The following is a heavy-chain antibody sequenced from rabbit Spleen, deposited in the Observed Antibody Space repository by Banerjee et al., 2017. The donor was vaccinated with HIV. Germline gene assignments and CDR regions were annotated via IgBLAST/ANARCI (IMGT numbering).Heavy chain of an antibody. Sequence: QEQLVESGGGLVKPEGSLKLSCTASGFSFSNKAVMCWVRQAPGKGLEWIACINAVTGRAVYASWAKGRFTFSKTSSTTVTLQMTSLTVADTATYFCARSGGDIYDFKLWGPCTLVTVS. CDR1: GFSFSNKAV. CDR3: ARSGGDIYDFKL. V-gene: IGHV1S45*01. D-gene: IGHD2-1*01. J-gene: IGHJ4*01. CDR2: INAVTGRA.